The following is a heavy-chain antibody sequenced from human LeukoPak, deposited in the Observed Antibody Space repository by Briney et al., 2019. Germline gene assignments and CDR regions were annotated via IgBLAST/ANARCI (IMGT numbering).Heavy chain of an antibody. D-gene: IGHD3-10*01. J-gene: IGHJ4*02. CDR1: GFSVSSNY. Sequence: GGSLRLSCAASGFSVSSNYMSWVRQAPGKGLEWVSIIYSGGSTYYADSVKGRFTISRDDSKNTLYLQMNNLRAEDTAVYYCARIELWFGEVDYWGQGTLVTVSS. CDR3: ARIELWFGEVDY. CDR2: IYSGGST. V-gene: IGHV3-53*01.